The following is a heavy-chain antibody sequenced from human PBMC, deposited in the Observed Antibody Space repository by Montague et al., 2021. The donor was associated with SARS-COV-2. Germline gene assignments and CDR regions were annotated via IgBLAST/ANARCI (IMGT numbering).Heavy chain of an antibody. D-gene: IGHD2-15*01. CDR2: IYYSGST. CDR1: GGSISTYY. V-gene: IGHV4-59*01. J-gene: IGHJ4*02. CDR3: ASHGGYCTGGSCYYVH. Sequence: SETLSLTCSVSGGSISTYYWSWIRQPPGKGLEWIGYIYYSGSTNYNPSLKSRVTISIDTSKNQFSLKLSSVTAADMAVYYCASHGGYCTGGSCYYVHWGQGTLVTVSS.